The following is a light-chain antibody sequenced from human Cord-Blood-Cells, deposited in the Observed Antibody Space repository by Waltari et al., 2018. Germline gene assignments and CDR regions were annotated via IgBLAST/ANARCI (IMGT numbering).Light chain of an antibody. J-gene: IGLJ1*01. V-gene: IGLV2-23*01. Sequence: QSALTQPASVSGSPGQSITISCTGTSSDVGSYNLVSWYQQHPGKAPKLMIYEGSKRPSGVSNRFSCSKSGHTASLTISGLQAEDEADYYCCSYAGSSTYVFGTGTKVTVL. CDR1: SSDVGSYNL. CDR2: EGS. CDR3: CSYAGSSTYV.